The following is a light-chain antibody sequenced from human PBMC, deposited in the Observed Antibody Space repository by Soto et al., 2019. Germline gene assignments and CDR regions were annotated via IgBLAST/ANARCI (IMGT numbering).Light chain of an antibody. J-gene: IGKJ4*01. CDR3: QQDKNWPPLT. Sequence: EIVMTQSPATLSVSPGETATLSCRASQSVGSAVAWYQHKPGQAPRLLIVGASIRATGVPGRFSGGGSGTEFTLTISSLQSEDFAVYYCQQDKNWPPLTFGGGTTVEIK. CDR1: QSVGSA. CDR2: GAS. V-gene: IGKV3-15*01.